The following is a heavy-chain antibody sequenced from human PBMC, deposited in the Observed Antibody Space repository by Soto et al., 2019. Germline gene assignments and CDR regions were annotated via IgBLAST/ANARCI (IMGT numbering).Heavy chain of an antibody. CDR3: ARRSGYDNTFDY. CDR1: GGSISSSSYY. D-gene: IGHD5-12*01. Sequence: SETLSLTCTVSGGSISSSSYYWGWTRQPPGKGLEWIGSIYYSGSTYYNPSLKSRVTISVDTSKNQFSLKLSSVTAADTAVYYCARRSGYDNTFDYWGQGTLVTVSS. J-gene: IGHJ4*02. CDR2: IYYSGST. V-gene: IGHV4-39*01.